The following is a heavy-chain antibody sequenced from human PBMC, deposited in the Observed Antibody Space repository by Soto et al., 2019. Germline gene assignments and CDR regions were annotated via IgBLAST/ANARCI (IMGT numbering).Heavy chain of an antibody. D-gene: IGHD5-12*01. CDR3: ARARGNDWYSDY. J-gene: IGHJ4*02. V-gene: IGHV3-21*01. CDR1: GFTFSEYS. CDR2: ITHSGTYV. Sequence: GGSLRLSCTASGFTFSEYSMSWVRQAPGKGLERVSSITHSGTYVYYADSVKGRFTISRDSASNSLFLQMTSLRAEDTAVYHCARARGNDWYSDYWGQGTLVTVSS.